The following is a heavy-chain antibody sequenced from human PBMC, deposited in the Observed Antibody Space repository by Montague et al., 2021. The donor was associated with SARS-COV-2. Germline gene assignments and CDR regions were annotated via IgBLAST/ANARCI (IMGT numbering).Heavy chain of an antibody. CDR2: ISSSDSTI. J-gene: IGHJ4*02. CDR1: GFTFSSYE. V-gene: IGHV3-48*03. Sequence: SLRLSCAASGFTFSSYEMNWVRQAPGKGLEWVSYISSSDSTIYYADSVKGRFSISRDNAKNSLYLQMNSLRAEDTAVYYCARQASGSYWYYFDYWGRGTLVTVSS. CDR3: ARQASGSYWYYFDY. D-gene: IGHD3-10*01.